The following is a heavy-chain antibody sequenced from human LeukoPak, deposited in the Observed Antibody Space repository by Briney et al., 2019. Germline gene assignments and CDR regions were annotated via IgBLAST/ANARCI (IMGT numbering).Heavy chain of an antibody. CDR2: ISCDGSDK. Sequence: GGSLRLSCAASGFTFSSYGIHWVRQAPGKGLEWVAIISCDGSDKYYADSVKGRFTISRDNSKNTLYLQMNSLRGEDTAVYYCAKEDSGYDFDYWGQGTLVTVSS. CDR3: AKEDSGYDFDY. J-gene: IGHJ4*02. CDR1: GFTFSSYG. D-gene: IGHD5-12*01. V-gene: IGHV3-30*18.